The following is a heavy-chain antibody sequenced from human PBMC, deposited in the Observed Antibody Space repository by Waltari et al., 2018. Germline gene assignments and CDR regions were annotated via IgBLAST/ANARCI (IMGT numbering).Heavy chain of an antibody. D-gene: IGHD3-10*01. J-gene: IGHJ6*03. CDR1: GYTFTDYY. Sequence: EVQLVQSGAEVKNPGATVKISCKASGYTFTDYYMHWVQQAPGKGLEWMGRVESEDGEKRYAGKCQGRGTITADTSTDTVYVELSSLRSEDTAVYYCATGGSGSPKEYYYYYMDVWGKGTTVTVSS. CDR3: ATGGSGSPKEYYYYYMDV. CDR2: VESEDGEK. V-gene: IGHV1-69-2*01.